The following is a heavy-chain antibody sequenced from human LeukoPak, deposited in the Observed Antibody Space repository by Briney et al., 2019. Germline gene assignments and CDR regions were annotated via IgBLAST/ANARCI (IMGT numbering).Heavy chain of an antibody. D-gene: IGHD5-12*01. CDR2: IYTSGST. CDR1: GGSISSYY. CDR3: ARSSGYDYYYYYMDV. J-gene: IGHJ6*03. V-gene: IGHV4-4*09. Sequence: PSETLSLTCTVSGGSISSYYWSWIRQPPGKGLEWIGYIYTSGSTNYNPSLKSRVTISVDTSKNQFSLKLSSVTAADTAVYYCARSSGYDYYYYYMDVWGKGITVTVSS.